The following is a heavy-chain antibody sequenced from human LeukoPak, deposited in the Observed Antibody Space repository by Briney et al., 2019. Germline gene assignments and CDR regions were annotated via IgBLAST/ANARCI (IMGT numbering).Heavy chain of an antibody. CDR2: ISYDGNNK. CDR3: AKVAVGWYSSGWFDY. J-gene: IGHJ4*02. D-gene: IGHD6-19*01. Sequence: GGTLRLSCAASGFTFSSYGMHWVRQAPGKGLEWVAVISYDGNNKYYADSVKGRFTISRDNSKNTLYLQMNSLRAEDTAVYYCAKVAVGWYSSGWFDYWGQGTLVTVSS. V-gene: IGHV3-30*18. CDR1: GFTFSSYG.